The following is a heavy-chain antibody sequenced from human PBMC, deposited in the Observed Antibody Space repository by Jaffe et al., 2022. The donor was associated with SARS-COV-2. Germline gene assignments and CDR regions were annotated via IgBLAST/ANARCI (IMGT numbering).Heavy chain of an antibody. CDR3: ARIGNSSSFWNYYYYYYMDV. D-gene: IGHD6-13*01. J-gene: IGHJ6*03. CDR1: GFSLSNARMG. V-gene: IGHV2-26*01. Sequence: QVTLKESGPVLVKPTETLTLTCTVSGFSLSNARMGVSWIRQPPGKALEWLAHIFSNDEKSYSTSLKSRLTISKDTSKSQVVLTMTNMDPVDTATYYCARIGNSSSFWNYYYYYYMDVWGKGTTVTVSS. CDR2: IFSNDEK.